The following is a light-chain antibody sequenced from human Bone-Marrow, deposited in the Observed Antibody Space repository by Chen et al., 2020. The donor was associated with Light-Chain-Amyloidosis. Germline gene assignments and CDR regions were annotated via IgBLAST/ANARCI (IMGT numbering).Light chain of an antibody. CDR3: QQFDDIPLT. J-gene: IGKJ3*01. CDR2: DVA. V-gene: IGKV1-33*01. Sequence: DVQMTQSPSSGSASLGDRVPITCQASKDIKNYLNWYQQKPGKAPKLLIYDVANLETGSPSRFSGSGFGTDFTFTISSLQPKDIATFFCQQFDDIPLTFGPGNKVDFK. CDR1: KDIKNY.